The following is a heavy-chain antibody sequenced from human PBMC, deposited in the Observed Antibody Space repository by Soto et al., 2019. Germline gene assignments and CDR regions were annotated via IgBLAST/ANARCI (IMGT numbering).Heavy chain of an antibody. V-gene: IGHV1-69*13. D-gene: IGHD3-10*01. CDR1: GGTFSSYA. CDR3: ARGVGSGSYYNQYNWFDP. Sequence: GASVKVSCKASGGTFSSYAISWVRQAPGQGLEWMGGIIPIFGTANYAQKFQGRVTITADEFTSTAYMELRSLRSEDTAVYYCARGVGSGSYYNQYNWFDPWGQGTLVTVSS. CDR2: IIPIFGTA. J-gene: IGHJ5*02.